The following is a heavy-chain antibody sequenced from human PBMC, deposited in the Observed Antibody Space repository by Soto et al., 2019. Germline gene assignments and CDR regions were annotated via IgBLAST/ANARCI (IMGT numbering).Heavy chain of an antibody. V-gene: IGHV1-46*01. D-gene: IGHD3-22*01. CDR3: ARGLFDRITHWLDP. CDR1: GYTFTNYY. CDR2: VNPNGGST. Sequence: QVQVVHSGAEVKKPGASVKLSCKTSGYTFTNYYMHWVRQAPGQGLGWMGIVNPNGGSTDYAQTFQGRVIMTRDTSTSTVYMELSSLRSEDTAVYYCARGLFDRITHWLDPWGQGTLVTVSS. J-gene: IGHJ5*02.